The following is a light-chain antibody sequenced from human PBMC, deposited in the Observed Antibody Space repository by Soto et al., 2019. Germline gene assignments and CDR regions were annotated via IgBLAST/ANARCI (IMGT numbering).Light chain of an antibody. J-gene: IGKJ5*01. CDR3: QQYSDLPMT. CDR1: QSVSSSY. V-gene: IGKV3-20*01. CDR2: GAS. Sequence: EIVLTQSPGTLSLSPGERVTLSCRASQSVSSSYLAWYQQKPGQAPRLLIYGASRRATGIPDRFSGSASGTDFTLTISRLEPEDFAVYFCQQYSDLPMTFGQGTRLEIK.